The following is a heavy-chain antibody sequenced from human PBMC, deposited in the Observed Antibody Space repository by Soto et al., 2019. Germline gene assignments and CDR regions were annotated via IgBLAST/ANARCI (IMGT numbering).Heavy chain of an antibody. Sequence: EVQLLESWGGLVQPGGSLRLSCAASGFTFSSYAMKWVRQAPGKGLEWVSLIGESGTPTYYADSVKGRFTISRENSGNTLFLEMYSLRAEDTAVYYCARYIPGVRYYGMDVWGQGTTVTVSS. J-gene: IGHJ6*02. CDR2: IGESGTPT. CDR3: ARYIPGVRYYGMDV. CDR1: GFTFSSYA. D-gene: IGHD2-2*01. V-gene: IGHV3-23*01.